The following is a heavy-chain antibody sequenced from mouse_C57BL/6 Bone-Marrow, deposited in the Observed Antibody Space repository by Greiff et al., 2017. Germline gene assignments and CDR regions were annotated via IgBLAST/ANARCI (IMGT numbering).Heavy chain of an antibody. J-gene: IGHJ2*01. Sequence: QVTLTVSGPGILQPSQTLSLTCSFSGFSLSTFGMGVGWIRQPSGKGLEWLAHIWWDDDKYYNPALKSRLTISKDTSKNQVFRKIANVDTADTATYYGARKGDLALTTVVGNFDYWGQGTTLTVSS. CDR1: GFSLSTFGMG. V-gene: IGHV8-8*01. CDR2: IWWDDDK. CDR3: ARKGDLALTTVVGNFDY. D-gene: IGHD1-1*01.